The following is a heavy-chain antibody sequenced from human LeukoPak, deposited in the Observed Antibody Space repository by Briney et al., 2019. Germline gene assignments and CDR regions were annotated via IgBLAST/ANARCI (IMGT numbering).Heavy chain of an antibody. V-gene: IGHV4-38-2*02. CDR3: ARDSSGYYPSA. J-gene: IGHJ4*02. D-gene: IGHD3-22*01. Sequence: SETLSLTCTVFGYSISSGYYWGWIRQPPGKGLEWIGSIYHSGSTYYNPSLKSRVTISVDTSKNQFSLKLSSVTAADTAVYYCARDSSGYYPSAWGQGTLVTVSS. CDR1: GYSISSGYY. CDR2: IYHSGST.